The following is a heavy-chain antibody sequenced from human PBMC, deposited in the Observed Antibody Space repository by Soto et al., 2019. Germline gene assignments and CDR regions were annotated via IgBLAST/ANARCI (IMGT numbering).Heavy chain of an antibody. J-gene: IGHJ5*02. V-gene: IGHV1-18*01. D-gene: IGHD1-26*01. CDR3: ARTPQWERLNWFAP. Sequence: ASVKVSCKASGYTFTSYGISWVRQAPGQGLEWMGWISAYNGNTNYAQKLQGRVTMTTDTSTSTAYMELRSLRSDDTAVYSCARTPQWERLNWFAPWGQGTLVTVSS. CDR2: ISAYNGNT. CDR1: GYTFTSYG.